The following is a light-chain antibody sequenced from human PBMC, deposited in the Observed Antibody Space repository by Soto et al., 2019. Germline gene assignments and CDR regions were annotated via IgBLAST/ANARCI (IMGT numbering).Light chain of an antibody. J-gene: IGLJ1*01. CDR1: TSDVGGYNY. V-gene: IGLV2-11*01. CDR3: CSYAGSHTWRSV. Sequence: SALTQPRSVSGSPGQSVTISCTGTTSDVGGYNYVSWYLQHPGKAPKLMIYDVYKRPSGVPDRFSGSKSGNTASLTISGLQADDEADYYCCSYAGSHTWRSVSGTGTKVTVL. CDR2: DVY.